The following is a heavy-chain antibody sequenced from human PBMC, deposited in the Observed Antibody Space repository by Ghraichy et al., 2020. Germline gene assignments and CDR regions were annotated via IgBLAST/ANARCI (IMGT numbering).Heavy chain of an antibody. D-gene: IGHD3-3*01. CDR1: GFSFSDYY. V-gene: IGHV3-11*01. J-gene: IGHJ3*02. CDR3: ARGEGNYYDFWSGPQGGFDI. CDR2: ISSSGSNR. Sequence: GGSLRLSCAASGFSFSDYYMRWIRQPPGKGMEWVSDISSSGSNRFYADSVKGRFTISRDNAKNSLYLQMNSLRAEDTAVYYCARGEGNYYDFWSGPQGGFDIWGQGTMVTVSS.